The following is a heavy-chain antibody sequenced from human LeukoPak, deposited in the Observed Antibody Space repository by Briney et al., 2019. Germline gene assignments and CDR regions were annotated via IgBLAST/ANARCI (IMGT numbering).Heavy chain of an antibody. CDR1: GGSISSSNYY. CDR3: ARRDTVTTGRNWFDP. J-gene: IGHJ5*02. V-gene: IGHV4-39*07. D-gene: IGHD4-17*01. Sequence: SETLSLTCTVSGGSISSSNYYWGWIRQPPGKGLECIGSVYYSGNTYYNPSLKSRVTISVDTSKNQFSLKLSSVTAADTAVYYCARRDTVTTGRNWFDPWGQGTLVTVSS. CDR2: VYYSGNT.